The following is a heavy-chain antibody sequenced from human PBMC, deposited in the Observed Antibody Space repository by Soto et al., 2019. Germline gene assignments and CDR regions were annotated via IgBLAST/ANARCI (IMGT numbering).Heavy chain of an antibody. D-gene: IGHD2-2*01. CDR3: ARDRAPYCSGSSCHLDYYPYYGMDV. CDR1: GYPFQNYP. Sequence: ASVKVSCKASGYPFQNYPIHWVRQAPGQRPEWMGWINGGTGDTRSSQRFQDRVTMTRDTSASTAYMELSSLSSEDTAVYFCARDRAPYCSGSSCHLDYYPYYGMDVWGQGTTVTVSS. J-gene: IGHJ6*02. CDR2: INGGTGDT. V-gene: IGHV1-3*01.